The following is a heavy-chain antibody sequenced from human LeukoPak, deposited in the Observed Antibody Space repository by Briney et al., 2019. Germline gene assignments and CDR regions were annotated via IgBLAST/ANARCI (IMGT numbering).Heavy chain of an antibody. CDR3: ARGDIVVVPAAPSPSKRRNTAMPRRGAFDI. CDR2: INHSGST. V-gene: IGHV4-34*01. CDR1: GGSFSGYY. D-gene: IGHD2-2*01. J-gene: IGHJ3*02. Sequence: SETLPLTCAVYGGSFSGYYWSWIRQPPGKGLEWIGEINHSGSTNYNPSLKSRVTISVDTSKNQFSLKLSSVTAADTAVYYCARGDIVVVPAAPSPSKRRNTAMPRRGAFDIWGQGTMVTVSS.